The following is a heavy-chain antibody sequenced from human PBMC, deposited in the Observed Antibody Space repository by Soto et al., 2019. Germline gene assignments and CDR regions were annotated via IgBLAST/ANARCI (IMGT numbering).Heavy chain of an antibody. D-gene: IGHD3-9*01. Sequence: QVQLQGSGPGLVRPSETLSLTCTVSGASISTNHHNWAWVRQPPGKGLEWMGNIHYRGDTYFNPSLGSRLSMSVDTSKNQFSLKLISVTAADTAVYYCARLPTGYPNWFDPWGQGTLVTVSS. J-gene: IGHJ5*02. V-gene: IGHV4-39*01. CDR3: ARLPTGYPNWFDP. CDR2: IHYRGDT. CDR1: GASISTNHHN.